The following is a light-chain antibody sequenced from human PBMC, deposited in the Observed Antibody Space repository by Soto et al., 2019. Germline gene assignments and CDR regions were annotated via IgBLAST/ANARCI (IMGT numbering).Light chain of an antibody. CDR2: TNN. CDR1: SSNIGSNT. CDR3: AAWDDSLNGV. V-gene: IGLV1-44*01. J-gene: IGLJ3*02. Sequence: QAVVTQPPSVSGTPGQRVTISCSGSSSNIGSNTVSWYQQLPGTAPKLLIYTNNQRPSGVPDRFSGSKSGTSASLAISGLQSEDEAEYYCAAWDDSLNGVFGGGTQLTVL.